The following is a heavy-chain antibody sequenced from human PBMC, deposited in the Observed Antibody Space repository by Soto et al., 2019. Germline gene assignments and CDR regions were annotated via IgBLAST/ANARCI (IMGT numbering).Heavy chain of an antibody. CDR3: ARDQGYYGSGSPQGDDY. V-gene: IGHV1-46*03. CDR2: INPSGGST. D-gene: IGHD3-10*01. J-gene: IGHJ4*02. Sequence: ASVKGSCKGSGYTFTGDYMDWVRQAHGQGLEWMGIINPSGGSTSYAQKFQGRVTMTRDTSTSTVYMELSSLRSEDTAVYYCARDQGYYGSGSPQGDDYWGQGTLVTVSS. CDR1: GYTFTGDY.